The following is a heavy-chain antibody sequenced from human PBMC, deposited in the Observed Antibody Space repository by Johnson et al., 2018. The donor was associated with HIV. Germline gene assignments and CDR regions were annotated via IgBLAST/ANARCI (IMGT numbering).Heavy chain of an antibody. CDR3: ARDKGPGCLEWLPRTDGFDI. Sequence: VQLVESGGGLVQPGGSLRLSCAASGFSFSSYWINWVRQAPGKGLEWVANIRQDGSEKYYMDSVKGRFTISRDNAKNSMYLQMNSLRADDTAVYYCARDKGPGCLEWLPRTDGFDIWGPGTMVTVSS. J-gene: IGHJ3*02. V-gene: IGHV3-7*05. CDR2: IRQDGSEK. D-gene: IGHD3-3*01. CDR1: GFSFSSYW.